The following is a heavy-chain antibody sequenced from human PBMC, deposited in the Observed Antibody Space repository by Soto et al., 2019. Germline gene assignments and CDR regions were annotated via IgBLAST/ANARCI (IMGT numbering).Heavy chain of an antibody. J-gene: IGHJ1*01. D-gene: IGHD6-13*01. CDR3: APQQQLVDF. CDR1: GGSISSSSYY. V-gene: IGHV4-39*01. Sequence: SETLSLTCTVSGGSISSSSYYWGWIRQPPGKGLEWIGSIYYSGSTYYNPSLKSRITISVDTSKNQFSLRLSSVTAADTAVYYCAPQQQLVDFWGQCTLVTVSS. CDR2: IYYSGST.